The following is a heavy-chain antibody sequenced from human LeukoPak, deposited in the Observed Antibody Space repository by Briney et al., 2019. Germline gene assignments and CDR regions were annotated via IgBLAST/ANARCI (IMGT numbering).Heavy chain of an antibody. V-gene: IGHV4-39*01. D-gene: IGHD6-19*01. CDR3: ASLAVAGLSEGY. J-gene: IGHJ4*02. CDR1: GGSISSDSYY. CDR2: IYYSGST. Sequence: SETLSLTCTVSGGSISSDSYYWAWIRQPPGKRLEWIASIYYSGSTYYNPSLKSRVTISVDTSRNQFSLKLSSVTAADTAVYYCASLAVAGLSEGYWGQGTLVIVSS.